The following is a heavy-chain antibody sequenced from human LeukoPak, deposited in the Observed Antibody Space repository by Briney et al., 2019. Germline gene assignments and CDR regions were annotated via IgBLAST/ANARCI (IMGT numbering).Heavy chain of an antibody. CDR3: ARNLVGGDYDSYMDV. Sequence: SETLSLTCTVSGVSISSISYYWGWIRQPPGTGLEWIGSIYYSGSTYYNPSLKSRVTISVDTSKNQFSLKLSSVTAADTAVYYCARNLVGGDYDSYMDVWGKGTTVTISS. CDR1: GVSISSISYY. CDR2: IYYSGST. D-gene: IGHD4-17*01. V-gene: IGHV4-39*07. J-gene: IGHJ6*03.